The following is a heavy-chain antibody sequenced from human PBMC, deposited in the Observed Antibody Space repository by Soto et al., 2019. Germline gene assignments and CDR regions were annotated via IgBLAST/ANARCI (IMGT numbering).Heavy chain of an antibody. V-gene: IGHV5-51*01. Sequence: PVESLKISCQGTGYRFSSSWIGWVGQKTRKGLAGLGNVYPSYSDVRYSPAVKVQLTISADNTINPPYLQLIHPTPSDTAIYYCTTGATRSFVSGGQGTWLTVFS. J-gene: IGHJ4*02. CDR2: VYPSYSDV. D-gene: IGHD3-16*01. CDR3: TTGATRSFVS. CDR1: GYRFSSSW.